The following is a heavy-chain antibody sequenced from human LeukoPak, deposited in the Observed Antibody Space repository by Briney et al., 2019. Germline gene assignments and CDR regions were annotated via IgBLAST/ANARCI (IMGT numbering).Heavy chain of an antibody. CDR2: FDPEDGET. D-gene: IGHD3-3*01. Sequence: ASVKVSCKVSGYTLTELSMHWVRQAPGKAPEWMGGFDPEDGETIYAQKFQGRVTMTEDTSTDTAYMELSSLRSEDTAVYYCATATVLRFLEWLFDYWGQGTLVTVSS. V-gene: IGHV1-24*01. CDR1: GYTLTELS. J-gene: IGHJ4*02. CDR3: ATATVLRFLEWLFDY.